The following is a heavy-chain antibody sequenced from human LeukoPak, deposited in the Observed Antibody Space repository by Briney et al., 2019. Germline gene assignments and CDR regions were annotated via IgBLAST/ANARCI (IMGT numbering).Heavy chain of an antibody. CDR3: ARDCYDILTGCFDH. Sequence: PSETLSLTCTVSGGSLSTYYWSWVRQPAGKGLEWIGRIYTSGSTNYNPSLKSRVTMSVDTSKNQFSLKLTSVTAADTAVYYCARDCYDILTGCFDHWGEGTLVTVSS. D-gene: IGHD3-9*01. J-gene: IGHJ5*02. CDR1: GGSLSTYY. V-gene: IGHV4-4*07. CDR2: IYTSGST.